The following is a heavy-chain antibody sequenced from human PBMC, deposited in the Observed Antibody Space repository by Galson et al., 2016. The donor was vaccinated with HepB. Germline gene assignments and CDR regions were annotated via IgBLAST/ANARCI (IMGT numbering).Heavy chain of an antibody. J-gene: IGHJ6*02. V-gene: IGHV4-59*12. CDR1: GGSISGYY. Sequence: SETLSLTCTVSGGSISGYYWSWIRQSPEKGLEWIGYISYSGSTTYNPSLKSRVALSVDTSKNQLSLKLTSVTAADAAVYYCVGERLGNYHYGLDVWGQGTTVTVSS. CDR2: ISYSGST. CDR3: VGERLGNYHYGLDV.